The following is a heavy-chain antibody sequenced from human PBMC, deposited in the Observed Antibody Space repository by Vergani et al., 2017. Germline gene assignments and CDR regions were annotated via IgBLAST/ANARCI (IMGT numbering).Heavy chain of an antibody. CDR2: IGSSGPYI. V-gene: IGHV3-21*06. CDR3: ARRRYDSSGFSTIFRY. Sequence: VQLVESGGGLVKPGGSLRLSCAASGFTFSDFSMSWVRQAPGKGLEWVAFIGSSGPYINYADSVKGRFIISRDNTNNSLFLQLRSLRAEDTAVYYCARRRYDSSGFSTIFRYWGQGTRVTVS. D-gene: IGHD3-22*01. CDR1: GFTFSDFS. J-gene: IGHJ4*02.